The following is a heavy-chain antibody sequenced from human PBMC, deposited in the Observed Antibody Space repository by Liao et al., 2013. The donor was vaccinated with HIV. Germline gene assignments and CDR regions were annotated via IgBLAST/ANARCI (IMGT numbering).Heavy chain of an antibody. Sequence: QVQLQESGPGLVKPSQTLSLTCTVSGGSIRSGSYYWSWIRQPAGKGLEWIGRIYTSGSTNYNPSLKSRVTMSVDTSKNQFSLKLSSVTAADTAVYYCASTRLGGAYFDYWGQGTLVTVSS. CDR3: ASTRLGGAYFDY. CDR2: IYTSGST. CDR1: GGSIRSGSYY. D-gene: IGHD3-16*01. J-gene: IGHJ4*02. V-gene: IGHV4-61*02.